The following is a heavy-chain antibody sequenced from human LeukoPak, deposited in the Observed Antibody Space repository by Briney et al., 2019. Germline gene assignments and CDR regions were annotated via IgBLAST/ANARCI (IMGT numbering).Heavy chain of an antibody. Sequence: PGGSLRLSCAASGFTFDDYAMHWVRQAPGKGLEWVSGISWNSGSIGSADSVRGRFTISRDNAKNSLYLQMNSLRAEDTALYYCAKDIGLLGGVYFDYWGKGTLVTVSS. V-gene: IGHV3-9*01. CDR1: GFTFDDYA. CDR3: AKDIGLLGGVYFDY. J-gene: IGHJ4*02. D-gene: IGHD2-15*01. CDR2: ISWNSGSI.